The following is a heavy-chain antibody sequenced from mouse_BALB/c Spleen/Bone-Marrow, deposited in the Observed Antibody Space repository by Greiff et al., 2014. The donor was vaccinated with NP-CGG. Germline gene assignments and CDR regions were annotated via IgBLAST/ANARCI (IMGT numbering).Heavy chain of an antibody. CDR2: IYPGDGDT. D-gene: IGHD1-1*02. CDR3: ASQGDYGSFDY. V-gene: IGHV1-87*01. J-gene: IGHJ2*01. Sequence: QVQLQQPGAELARPGASVKLSCKASGYTFTSYWMQWVKQRPGQGLEWIGAIYPGDGDTRYTQKFKGKATLTADKSSSTAYMQPSSLASEDSAVYYCASQGDYGSFDYWGQGTTLTVSS. CDR1: GYTFTSYW.